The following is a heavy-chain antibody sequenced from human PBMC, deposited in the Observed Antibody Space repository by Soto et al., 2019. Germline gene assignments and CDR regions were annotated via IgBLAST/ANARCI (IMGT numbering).Heavy chain of an antibody. CDR2: VNPSGGHT. V-gene: IGHV1-46*01. CDR1: GDTFTEYY. J-gene: IGHJ4*02. Sequence: QVQLMQSGAEVKKPGASVKVSCKASGDTFTEYYIHWVRQAPGQGLEWMGTVNPSGGHTTYAQHFLGRMAVARDTATSTLYMELTSLTSEDPAVSYCARGGHVVVGTAALDYWGQGTLVTVSS. CDR3: ARGGHVVVGTAALDY. D-gene: IGHD2-21*02.